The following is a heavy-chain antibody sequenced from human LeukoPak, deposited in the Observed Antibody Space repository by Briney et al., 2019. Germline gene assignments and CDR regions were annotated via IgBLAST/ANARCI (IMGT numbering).Heavy chain of an antibody. CDR2: IIPIFSTA. D-gene: IGHD5-18*01. J-gene: IGHJ6*03. CDR3: ASSVLVSPRGYSYGPDYYYYYYMDV. Sequence: SVKVSCKASGGTFSSYAISWVRQAPGQGLEWMGGIIPIFSTANYAQKFQGRVTITTDESTSTAYMELSSLRSEDTAVYYCASSVLVSPRGYSYGPDYYYYYYMDVWGKGTTVTVSS. CDR1: GGTFSSYA. V-gene: IGHV1-69*05.